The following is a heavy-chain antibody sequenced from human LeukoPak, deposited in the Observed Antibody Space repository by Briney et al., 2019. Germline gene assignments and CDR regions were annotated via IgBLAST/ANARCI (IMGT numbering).Heavy chain of an antibody. CDR1: GFTFSYYV. J-gene: IGHJ6*02. V-gene: IGHV3-33*01. CDR2: IWCDGSNE. D-gene: IGHD2-2*01. Sequence: GGSLRLSCAASGFTFSYYVMHWVRRAPGKGLEWVAVIWCDGSNEYYADSVKGRFTISRDNSKNTLYLQMDSLRAEDTAVYYCARVECSFTRRCDYYYGMDVWGQGTTVTVSS. CDR3: ARVECSFTRRCDYYYGMDV.